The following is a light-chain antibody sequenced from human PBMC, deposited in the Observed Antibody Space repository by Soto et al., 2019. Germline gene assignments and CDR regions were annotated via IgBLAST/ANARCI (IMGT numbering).Light chain of an antibody. CDR1: QTISSW. CDR3: QHYNSYSWT. Sequence: EIQMTQSAATLSGSVGDRVTITCRASQTISSWLAWYQQKPGKAPKLLIYKASTLKSGVPSRFSGSGSGTEFTLTISSLQPDDFATYYCQHYNSYSWTFGQGTKVDIK. V-gene: IGKV1-5*03. CDR2: KAS. J-gene: IGKJ1*01.